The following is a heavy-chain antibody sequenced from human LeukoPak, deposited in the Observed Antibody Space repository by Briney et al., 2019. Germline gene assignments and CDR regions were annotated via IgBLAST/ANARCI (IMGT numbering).Heavy chain of an antibody. CDR1: GYTFTGYY. CDR2: INPNSGGT. J-gene: IGHJ4*02. V-gene: IGHV1-2*02. CDR3: ARDAGYSYGSGSLYYFDY. Sequence: ASVKVSCKASGYTFTGYYMHWVRQAPGQGLEWMGWINPNSGGTNYAQKFQGRVTMTRDTSISTAYMELSRLRSDDTAVYYCARDAGYSYGSGSLYYFDYWGQGTLVTVSS. D-gene: IGHD3-10*01.